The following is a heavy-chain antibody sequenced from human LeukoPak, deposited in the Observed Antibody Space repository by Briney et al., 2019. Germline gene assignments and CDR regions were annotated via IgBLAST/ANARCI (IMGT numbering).Heavy chain of an antibody. CDR3: ARDWTSTPNGSGSLDY. J-gene: IGHJ4*02. D-gene: IGHD3-10*01. CDR2: ISYDGSNK. Sequence: GGSLRLSCAASGFTFSSYAMHWARQAPGKGLEWVAVISYDGSNKYYADSVKGRFTISRDNSKNTLYLQMDSQRAEDTAVYYCARDWTSTPNGSGSLDYWGQGTLVTVSS. V-gene: IGHV3-30-3*01. CDR1: GFTFSSYA.